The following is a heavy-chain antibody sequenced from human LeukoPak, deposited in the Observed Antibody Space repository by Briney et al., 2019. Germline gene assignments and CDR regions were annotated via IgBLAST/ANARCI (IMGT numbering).Heavy chain of an antibody. CDR3: AREYGEYYDFWSGYVPYYFDY. Sequence: SETLSLTCTVSGGSIRSSYYYWGWIRQPPGKGLEWIGSIYDSGSTYYNPSLKSRVTISVDTSKNQFSLKLNSVTAADTAVYYCAREYGEYYDFWSGYVPYYFDYWGQGTLVTVSS. V-gene: IGHV4-39*02. D-gene: IGHD3-3*01. CDR1: GGSIRSSYYY. J-gene: IGHJ4*02. CDR2: IYDSGST.